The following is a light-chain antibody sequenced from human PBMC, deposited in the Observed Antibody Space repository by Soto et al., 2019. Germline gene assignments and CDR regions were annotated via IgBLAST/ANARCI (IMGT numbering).Light chain of an antibody. V-gene: IGKV1-39*01. CDR1: QTIDRH. CDR2: GAS. J-gene: IGKJ2*01. CDR3: QQSYSTPLYT. Sequence: DIQMTQSPSSLSASVGDRVTITCRASQTIDRHLNWYQQKPGKAPKLLIYGASSLQSGVPSGFSGSGSGTDFTLTITSLQPEDFATYYCQQSYSTPLYTFGQGTKLEIK.